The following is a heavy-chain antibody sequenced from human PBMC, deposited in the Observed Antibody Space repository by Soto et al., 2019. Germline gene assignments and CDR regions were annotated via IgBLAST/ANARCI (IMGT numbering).Heavy chain of an antibody. CDR3: AKDWGSSGWFNWFDP. J-gene: IGHJ5*02. V-gene: IGHV3-30*18. CDR1: GFTLSNTG. D-gene: IGHD6-19*01. CDR2: ISHDGSNT. Sequence: QVQLVESGGGVVQPGRSLRLSCVASGFTLSNTGMHWVRQAPGKGLEWVAMISHDGSNTYYGDSVKGRFTISRDNSWHTLYLQMDSLRPEDTSVYYCAKDWGSSGWFNWFDPWGQVTLVTVSS.